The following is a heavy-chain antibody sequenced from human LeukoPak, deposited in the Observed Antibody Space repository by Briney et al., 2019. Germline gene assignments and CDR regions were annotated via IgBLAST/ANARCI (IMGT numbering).Heavy chain of an antibody. V-gene: IGHV1-2*02. CDR1: GYTFTGYY. CDR3: ARDQYYDSKGWFDP. D-gene: IGHD3-22*01. Sequence: ASVKVSCKASGYTFTGYYMHWVRQAPGQGLEWMGWINPNSGGTNYAQKYQGRVTMTRDTSTSTAYMELRSLRSDDTAVYYCARDQYYDSKGWFDPWGQGTLVTVSS. CDR2: INPNSGGT. J-gene: IGHJ5*02.